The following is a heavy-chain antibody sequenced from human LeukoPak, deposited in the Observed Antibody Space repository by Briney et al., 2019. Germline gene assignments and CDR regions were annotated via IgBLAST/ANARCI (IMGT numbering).Heavy chain of an antibody. V-gene: IGHV1-46*01. CDR1: GGTFSSYA. D-gene: IGHD1-26*01. CDR3: ARDNSLRDSAWWFDP. Sequence: ASVKVSCKASGGTFSSYAISWVRQAPGQGLEWIGIINPSGDNTWYAQKFQGRVTMTRDMATSTDYLEVSSLRSEDTAIYYCARDNSLRDSAWWFDPWGQGTLVTVSS. CDR2: INPSGDNT. J-gene: IGHJ5*02.